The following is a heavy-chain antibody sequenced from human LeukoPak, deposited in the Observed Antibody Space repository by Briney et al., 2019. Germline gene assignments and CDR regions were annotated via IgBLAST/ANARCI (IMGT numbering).Heavy chain of an antibody. Sequence: GGSLRLSCAASGFTFSTYSMNWVRQAPGKGLEWISHISTSSTTMYYADSVKGRFTISRDNAKNSLYLQMSSLGDEDTAIYYCTRDAGYGDAVRWYFDLWGRGTLVTVSS. CDR2: ISTSSTTM. J-gene: IGHJ2*01. CDR3: TRDAGYGDAVRWYFDL. D-gene: IGHD4-17*01. V-gene: IGHV3-48*02. CDR1: GFTFSTYS.